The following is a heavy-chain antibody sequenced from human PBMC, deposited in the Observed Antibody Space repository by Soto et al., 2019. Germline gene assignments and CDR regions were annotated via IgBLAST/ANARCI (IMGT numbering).Heavy chain of an antibody. CDR1: GFTFSSYA. CDR2: ISGSGGGT. J-gene: IGHJ4*02. V-gene: IGHV3-23*01. CDR3: AKEYDILTGYYYFDY. Sequence: GGSLRLSCAASGFTFSSYAMSWVRQAPGKGLEWVSGISGSGGGTYYADSVKGRFTISRDNSKNPLYLQMNSMRAEDTAVYYCAKEYDILTGYYYFDYWGQGTLVTVSS. D-gene: IGHD3-9*01.